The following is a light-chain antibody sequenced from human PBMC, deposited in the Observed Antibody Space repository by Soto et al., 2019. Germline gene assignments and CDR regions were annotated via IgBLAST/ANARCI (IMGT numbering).Light chain of an antibody. Sequence: DIQMTQSPSTLSASVGDRVTITCRASQSIGSWLAWYQQKPGKAPKLLIYDASSLESGVPSRFSGSGSGTEFTLTISSLQPDDFATYYCQQYEGYTFGQGTTLEIK. V-gene: IGKV1-5*01. J-gene: IGKJ2*01. CDR2: DAS. CDR3: QQYEGYT. CDR1: QSIGSW.